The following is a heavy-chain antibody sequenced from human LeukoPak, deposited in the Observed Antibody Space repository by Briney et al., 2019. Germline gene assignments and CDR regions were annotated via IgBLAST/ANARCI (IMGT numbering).Heavy chain of an antibody. Sequence: SETLSLTCTVAGGSISSSSYYWGWIRQPPGKGLEWIGSIYYSGSTYYNPSLKSRVTISVDTSKNQFSLKLSSVTAADTAVYYCARVWGSGDAFDIWGQGTMVSVSS. CDR2: IYYSGST. CDR1: GGSISSSSYY. V-gene: IGHV4-39*07. J-gene: IGHJ3*02. D-gene: IGHD3-16*01. CDR3: ARVWGSGDAFDI.